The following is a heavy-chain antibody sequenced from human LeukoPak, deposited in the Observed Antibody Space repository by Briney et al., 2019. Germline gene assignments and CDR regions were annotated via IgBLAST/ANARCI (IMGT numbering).Heavy chain of an antibody. V-gene: IGHV3-30-3*01. CDR1: GFTFSSYN. Sequence: GGSLRLSCAASGFTFSSYNMNWVRQAPGKGLEWVAVISYDGSNKYYADSVKDQVTISRDNSKSTLYLQMDSLKAGDTAVYYCARQGDTGSWYFDYWGQGTLVTVSS. CDR2: ISYDGSNK. CDR3: ARQGDTGSWYFDY. D-gene: IGHD2-21*02. J-gene: IGHJ4*02.